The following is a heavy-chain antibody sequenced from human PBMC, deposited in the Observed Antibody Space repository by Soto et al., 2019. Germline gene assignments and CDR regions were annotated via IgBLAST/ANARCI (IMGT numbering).Heavy chain of an antibody. D-gene: IGHD4-17*01. V-gene: IGHV1-46*01. J-gene: IGHJ4*02. CDR3: ARDHYGDSGASYFDY. CDR2: INPSGGST. Sequence: ASVKVSCKASGYTFTSYYMHWVRQAPGQGLEWMGIINPSGGSTSYAQKFQGRVTMTGDTSTSTVYMELSSLRSEDTAVYYCARDHYGDSGASYFDYWGQGTLVTVSS. CDR1: GYTFTSYY.